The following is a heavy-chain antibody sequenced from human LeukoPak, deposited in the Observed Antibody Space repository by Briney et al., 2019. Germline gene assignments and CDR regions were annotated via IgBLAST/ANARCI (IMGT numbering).Heavy chain of an antibody. D-gene: IGHD1-26*01. CDR2: IKEDGSEK. Sequence: PGGSLRLSCAASGFTFSSYWMTWVRQAPGKGLEWVANIKEDGSEKFYVDSVKGRFTISRDNAKNTLYLQMNSLRAEDTAVYYCASGSYYFDYYYYMDVWGKGTTVTVSS. J-gene: IGHJ6*03. CDR1: GFTFSSYW. CDR3: ASGSYYFDYYYYMDV. V-gene: IGHV3-7*01.